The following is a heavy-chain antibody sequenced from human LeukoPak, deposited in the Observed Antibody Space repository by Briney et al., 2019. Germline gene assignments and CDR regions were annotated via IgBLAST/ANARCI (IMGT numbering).Heavy chain of an antibody. V-gene: IGHV4-61*02. Sequence: SQTLSLTCTVSGGSISSGSYYWGWIRQPAGKGLEWIVRIYTSGSTNYNPSLKSRVTISVDTSKNLSSLKLSSVTAADTAVYYCARGRLRRSHDYWGQGTLVTVSS. CDR1: GGSISSGSYY. D-gene: IGHD5-12*01. J-gene: IGHJ4*02. CDR3: ARGRLRRSHDY. CDR2: IYTSGST.